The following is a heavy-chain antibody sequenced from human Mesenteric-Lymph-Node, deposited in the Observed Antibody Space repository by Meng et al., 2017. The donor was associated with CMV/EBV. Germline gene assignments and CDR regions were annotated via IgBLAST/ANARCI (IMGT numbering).Heavy chain of an antibody. CDR2: INSDGSST. Sequence: GGSLRLSCAASGFTFSSYWMHWVRQAPGKGLVWVSRINSDGSSTSYADSVKGRFTISRDNAKNTLYLQMNSLRAEDTAVYYCARPFGELLAYDYWGQGTLVTVSS. CDR3: ARPFGELLAYDY. J-gene: IGHJ4*02. V-gene: IGHV3-74*01. D-gene: IGHD3-10*01. CDR1: GFTFSSYW.